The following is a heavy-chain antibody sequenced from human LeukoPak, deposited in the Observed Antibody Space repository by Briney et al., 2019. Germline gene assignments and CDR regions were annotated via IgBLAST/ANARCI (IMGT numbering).Heavy chain of an antibody. Sequence: GGSLRLSCAASGFTFSSYSMNWVRQAPGKGLEWVSSISSSSSYIYYAGSVKGRFTISRDNAKNSLYLQMNSLRAEDTAVYYCTTISSPGYMDAWGRGTTVTVSS. J-gene: IGHJ6*03. CDR2: ISSSSSYI. D-gene: IGHD6-13*01. CDR3: TTISSPGYMDA. CDR1: GFTFSSYS. V-gene: IGHV3-21*04.